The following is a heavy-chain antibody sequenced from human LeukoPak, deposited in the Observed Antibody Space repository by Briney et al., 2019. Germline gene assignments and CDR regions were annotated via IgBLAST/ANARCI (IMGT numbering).Heavy chain of an antibody. CDR2: ISSSSSPI. D-gene: IGHD3-22*01. J-gene: IGHJ3*02. V-gene: IGHV3-48*01. CDR3: ARDHHRRLYDSQARDTFDI. CDR1: GFTFSSYS. Sequence: GGSLRLSCAASGFTFSSYSMNWVRQAPGKGLGWVSYISSSSSPIYYADSVKGRFTISRDNAENSLYLQMNSLRAEDTAVYYCARDHHRRLYDSQARDTFDIWGQGTMVTVSS.